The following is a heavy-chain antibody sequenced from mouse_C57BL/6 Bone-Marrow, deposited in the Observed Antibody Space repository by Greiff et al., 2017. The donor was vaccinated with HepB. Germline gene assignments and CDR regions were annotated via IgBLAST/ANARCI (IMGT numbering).Heavy chain of an antibody. CDR2: INPNNGGT. J-gene: IGHJ1*03. V-gene: IGHV1-22*01. Sequence: EVKLVESGPELVKPGASVKMSCKASGYTFTDYNMHWVKQSHGKSLEWIGYINPNNGGTSYNQKFKGKATLTVNKSSSTAYMELRSLTSEDSAVYYCAREYYGSAPYFDVWGTGTTVTVSS. CDR1: GYTFTDYN. CDR3: AREYYGSAPYFDV. D-gene: IGHD1-1*01.